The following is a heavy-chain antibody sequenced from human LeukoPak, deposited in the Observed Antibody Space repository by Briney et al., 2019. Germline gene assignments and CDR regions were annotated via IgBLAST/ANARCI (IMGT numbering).Heavy chain of an antibody. CDR3: ARERAVADYFDY. J-gene: IGHJ4*02. CDR2: IYYSGRT. V-gene: IGHV4-59*01. Sequence: SETLSLTCTVPGGSISSYYWSWIRQPPGKGLEWIGYIYYSGRTNYNPSLKSRVTFSVDTSMNQFSLKLSSVTAADTAVYYCARERAVADYFDYWGQGTLVTVSS. D-gene: IGHD6-19*01. CDR1: GGSISSYY.